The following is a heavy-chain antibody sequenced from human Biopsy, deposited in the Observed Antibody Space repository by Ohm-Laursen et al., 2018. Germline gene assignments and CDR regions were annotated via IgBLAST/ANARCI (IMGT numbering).Heavy chain of an antibody. D-gene: IGHD6-6*01. V-gene: IGHV1-69*13. CDR3: ARGEAARVNDNYRYRLDH. J-gene: IGHJ6*02. CDR2: IMPAFGVV. CDR1: GGNLRSYG. Sequence: SVKVSCNASGGNLRSYGISWVRQAPGQGLEWMGGIMPAFGVVNYGQNFEGRVTIDADDSTTTVDLSSLTSEDTAVYYCARGEAARVNDNYRYRLDHWGQGTTIVVSS.